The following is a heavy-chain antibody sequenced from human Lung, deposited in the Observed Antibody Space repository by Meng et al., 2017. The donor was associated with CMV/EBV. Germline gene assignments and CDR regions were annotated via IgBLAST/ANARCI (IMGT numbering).Heavy chain of an antibody. V-gene: IGHV3-13*01. D-gene: IGHD2-2*01. J-gene: IGHJ4*02. CDR3: ARDLRVFEVILAARGAFDC. Sequence: GESLKISCAASGFTFSSNDMHWVRQTTGKGLEWVSAIGTAGDTYYPGSVKGRFTISRENAKNSFYLQMNSLRAGDTAVYYCARDLRVFEVILAARGAFDCWXQGTLVXVSS. CDR1: GFTFSSND. CDR2: IGTAGDT.